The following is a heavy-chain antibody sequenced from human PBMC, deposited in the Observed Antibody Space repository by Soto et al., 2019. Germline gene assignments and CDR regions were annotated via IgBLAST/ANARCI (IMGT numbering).Heavy chain of an antibody. V-gene: IGHV3-23*01. CDR1: GFTFSSYA. J-gene: IGHJ4*02. Sequence: EVQLLESGGGLVQPGGSLRLSCAASGFTFSSYAMSWVRQAPGKGLEWVSAISGSGGSTYYADSVKGRFTISRDNSKTTLYLQMNSLGAEDTAVYYCARRSSGWYFDYWGQGTLVTVSS. CDR3: ARRSSGWYFDY. CDR2: ISGSGGST. D-gene: IGHD6-19*01.